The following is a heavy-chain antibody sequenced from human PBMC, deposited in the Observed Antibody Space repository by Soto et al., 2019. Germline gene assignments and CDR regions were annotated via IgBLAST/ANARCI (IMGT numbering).Heavy chain of an antibody. V-gene: IGHV1-69*13. CDR1: GGTFSSYA. CDR3: AVDYGDADLDY. Sequence: GASVKVSCKAFGGTFSSYAISWVRQAPGQGLEWMGGIIPIFGTANYAQKFQGRVTITADESTSTAYMELSSLRSEDTAVYYCAVDYGDADLDYWGQGTLVTVSS. CDR2: IIPIFGTA. J-gene: IGHJ4*02. D-gene: IGHD4-17*01.